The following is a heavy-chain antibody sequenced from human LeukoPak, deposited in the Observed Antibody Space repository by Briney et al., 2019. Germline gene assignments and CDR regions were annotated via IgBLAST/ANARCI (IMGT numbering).Heavy chain of an antibody. CDR1: GDSISSYY. CDR3: ARDMVRGVKAYLSWFDP. J-gene: IGHJ5*02. CDR2: MYVSGST. V-gene: IGHV4-4*07. Sequence: SETLSLTCTVSGDSISSYYWSWIRQPAGKGLEWIGRMYVSGSTNYNPSLKRRVTMSVDTSKNQFSLKMTSVTAADTAFYYCARDMVRGVKAYLSWFDPWGQGSLVTVST. D-gene: IGHD3-10*01.